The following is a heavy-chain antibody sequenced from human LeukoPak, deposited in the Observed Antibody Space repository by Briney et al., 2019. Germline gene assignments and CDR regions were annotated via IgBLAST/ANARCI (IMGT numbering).Heavy chain of an antibody. Sequence: GGSLRLSCAASGFTFSSYGRHWVRQAPGEGLEWVAVIWYDGSNKYYADSVKGRFTISRDNSKNTLYLQMNSLRAEDTAVYYCAKGGGYYDTSGYSYYFDYWGQGTLVTVSS. CDR3: AKGGGYYDTSGYSYYFDY. J-gene: IGHJ4*02. CDR1: GFTFSSYG. D-gene: IGHD3-22*01. V-gene: IGHV3-33*06. CDR2: IWYDGSNK.